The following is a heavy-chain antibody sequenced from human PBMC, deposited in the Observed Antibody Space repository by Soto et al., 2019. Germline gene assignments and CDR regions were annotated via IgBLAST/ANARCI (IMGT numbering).Heavy chain of an antibody. CDR1: GFAFRSYN. CDR3: ASATVVTATFDF. V-gene: IGHV3-21*01. Sequence: GGSLRLSCAASGFAFRSYNMNWVRLAPGKGLEWVASISSGSSNIYYADSVKGRFTISRDNAKNSLYLQMDSLRAEDSAVYYCASATVVTATFDFWGQGTLVTVSS. CDR2: ISSGSSNI. J-gene: IGHJ4*02. D-gene: IGHD2-21*02.